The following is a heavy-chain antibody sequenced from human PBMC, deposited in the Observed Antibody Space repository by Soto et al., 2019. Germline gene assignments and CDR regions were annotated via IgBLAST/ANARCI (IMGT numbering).Heavy chain of an antibody. CDR1: GYTFTTHY. V-gene: IGHV1-46*01. CDR3: ARDRFYGSGTYNYFDY. Sequence: GASVKVSCKASGYTFTTHYMHWVRQAPGQEFEWMGIINPSGYSANYAQKFQGRVTMTTDMRTSIVYMELSSLSSEDTAVYYCARDRFYGSGTYNYFDYWGQGTLVTVSS. J-gene: IGHJ4*02. CDR2: INPSGYSA. D-gene: IGHD3-10*01.